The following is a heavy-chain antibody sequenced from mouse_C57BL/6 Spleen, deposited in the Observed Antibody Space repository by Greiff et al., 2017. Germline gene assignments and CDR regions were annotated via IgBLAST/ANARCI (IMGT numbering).Heavy chain of an antibody. Sequence: QVQLQQPGAELVKPGASVKLSCKASGYTFTSYWMHWVKQRPGRGLEWIGRIDPNSGGTKYNEKFKSKATLTVDKPSSPAYMQLSSLTSEDSAVYYCARYDGNYSAWFAYWGQGTLVTVSA. D-gene: IGHD2-1*01. CDR2: IDPNSGGT. CDR3: ARYDGNYSAWFAY. CDR1: GYTFTSYW. J-gene: IGHJ3*01. V-gene: IGHV1-72*01.